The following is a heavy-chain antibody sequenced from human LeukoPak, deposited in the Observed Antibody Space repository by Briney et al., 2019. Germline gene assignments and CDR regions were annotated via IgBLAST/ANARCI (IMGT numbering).Heavy chain of an antibody. Sequence: ASVKVSCKASGYTFTSYGISWVRQAPGQGLEWMGWISAYNGNTNYAQKLQGRVTMTTDTSTSTAYMELRSLRSDDTAVYYCARDYYDSSGYLGPGFDYWGQGTLVTVSS. V-gene: IGHV1-18*01. CDR2: ISAYNGNT. CDR3: ARDYYDSSGYLGPGFDY. CDR1: GYTFTSYG. D-gene: IGHD3-22*01. J-gene: IGHJ4*02.